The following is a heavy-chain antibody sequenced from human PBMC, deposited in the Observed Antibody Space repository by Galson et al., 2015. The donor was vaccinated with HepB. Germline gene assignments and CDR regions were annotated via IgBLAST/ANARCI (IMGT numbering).Heavy chain of an antibody. J-gene: IGHJ6*02. CDR1: GFIFSTYD. Sequence: SLRLSCAASGFIFSTYDMHWVRQRTGEGLEWVSGIGISGTTYYPGSVKGRFTVSRENAKNSLYLQTNNLGAGDTAVYYCVREVSMIRGQVMDGMDVWGQGTTVTVSS. V-gene: IGHV3-13*04. CDR2: IGISGTT. D-gene: IGHD3-10*01. CDR3: VREVSMIRGQVMDGMDV.